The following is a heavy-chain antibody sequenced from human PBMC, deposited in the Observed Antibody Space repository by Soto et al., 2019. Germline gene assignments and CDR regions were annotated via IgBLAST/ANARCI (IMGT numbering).Heavy chain of an antibody. CDR1: GFTFDKYA. Sequence: EVQVLESGGGLVQPGGSLRLSCAASGFTFDKYAMTWVRQAPGRGLEWVSGISGSGGGTYYAESVQGRFTISRDNSKSTLYLHMNSLRPEDTALYYCVREAYDTSGYYRFNYWGQGTLVTVSS. CDR2: ISGSGGGT. V-gene: IGHV3-23*01. CDR3: VREAYDTSGYYRFNY. D-gene: IGHD3-22*01. J-gene: IGHJ4*02.